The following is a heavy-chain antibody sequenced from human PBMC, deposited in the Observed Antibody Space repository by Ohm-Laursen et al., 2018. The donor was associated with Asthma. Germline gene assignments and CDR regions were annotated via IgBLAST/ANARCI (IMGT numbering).Heavy chain of an antibody. CDR1: GYTFSRYS. J-gene: IGHJ4*02. CDR3: ARDVIAVASNSATLAFDY. D-gene: IGHD6-19*01. CDR2: ISTASTFI. Sequence: SLRLSCAASGYTFSRYSIHWVRQVPGKGLEWVASISTASTFIYYADSVRGRFTTSRDNAKNSVYLQMNSLRAEDTAVYYCARDVIAVASNSATLAFDYWGQGTLVTVSS. V-gene: IGHV3-21*01.